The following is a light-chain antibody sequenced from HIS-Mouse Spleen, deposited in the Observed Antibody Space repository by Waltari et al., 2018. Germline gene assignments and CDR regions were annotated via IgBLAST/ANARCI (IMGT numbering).Light chain of an antibody. CDR2: EDS. Sequence: SSELTQPPPVSVSPGQTARITCPGDALPKKYTYWYPQKSGQAPVLVIYEDSKRPSGIPERFSGSSSGTMATLTISGAQVEDEADYYCYSTDSSGNHRVFGGGTKLTVL. CDR3: YSTDSSGNHRV. V-gene: IGLV3-10*01. J-gene: IGLJ2*01. CDR1: ALPKKY.